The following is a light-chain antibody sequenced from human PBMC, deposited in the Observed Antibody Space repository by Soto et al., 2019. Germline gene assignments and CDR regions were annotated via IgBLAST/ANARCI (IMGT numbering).Light chain of an antibody. J-gene: IGKJ4*01. CDR3: QQYDSYSPLT. CDR2: DAS. V-gene: IGKV1-5*01. CDR1: QSISKW. Sequence: IHMTHSPSTLSASVGDRVTMTFRSSQSISKWLAWYQQKPGTAPKLLIYDASNLESGVPSRFSGSGSGTEFTLTIRSLQPDDFATYYCQQYDSYSPLTFGGGTKGDI.